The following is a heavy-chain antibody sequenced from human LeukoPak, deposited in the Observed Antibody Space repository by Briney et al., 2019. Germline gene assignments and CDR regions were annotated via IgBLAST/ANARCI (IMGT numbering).Heavy chain of an antibody. D-gene: IGHD4-17*01. J-gene: IGHJ4*02. CDR3: ARENPYGDYVAY. Sequence: GSLRLSCEASGFTFSDPYMSWVRQAPGKGLECLSYISGSGTDINYADSVRGRFTISRDNAKNLLYLQMNDLRLEDTAVYYCARENPYGDYVAYWGQGTLVTVSS. V-gene: IGHV3-11*04. CDR1: GFTFSDPY. CDR2: ISGSGTDI.